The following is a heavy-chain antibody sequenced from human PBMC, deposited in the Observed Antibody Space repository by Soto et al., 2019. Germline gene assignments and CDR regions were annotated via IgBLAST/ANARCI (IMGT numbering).Heavy chain of an antibody. CDR1: GFTFSSYG. Sequence: ESGGGVVQPGRSLRLSCAASGFTFSSYGMHWVRQAPGKGLEWVAVISYDGSNKYYADSVKGRFSISRDNSKNTLYLQMNSLRAEDTAVYYCAKDREIAAAGYYYGMDVWGQGTTVTVSS. CDR2: ISYDGSNK. V-gene: IGHV3-30*18. J-gene: IGHJ6*02. D-gene: IGHD6-13*01. CDR3: AKDREIAAAGYYYGMDV.